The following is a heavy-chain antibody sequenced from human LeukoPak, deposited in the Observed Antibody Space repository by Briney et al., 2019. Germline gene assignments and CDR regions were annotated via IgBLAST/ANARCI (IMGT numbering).Heavy chain of an antibody. CDR2: ISAYNGNT. D-gene: IGHD1-1*01. CDR1: GYTFTNYG. J-gene: IGHJ6*03. V-gene: IGHV1-18*01. Sequence: GASVKVSCKTSGYTFTNYGISWVRQAPGQGLEWMGWISAYNGNTNYAQKLQDRVTMTTDTSTSTAYMELRSLRSDDTAVYYCARGPVLYYYYYMDVWGKGTTVTVSS. CDR3: ARGPVLYYYYYMDV.